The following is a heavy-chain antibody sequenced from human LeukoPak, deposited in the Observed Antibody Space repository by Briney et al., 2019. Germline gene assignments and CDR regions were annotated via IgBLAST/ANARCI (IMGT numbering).Heavy chain of an antibody. CDR1: GFTFSSYS. CDR2: INSSSSYI. V-gene: IGHV3-21*01. J-gene: IGHJ5*02. CDR3: ARGGLRFANWFDP. Sequence: GGSLRLSCAASGFTFSSYSMNWVRQPPGKGLEWVSSINSSSSYIYYADSVKGRFTISRDNAKNSLYLQMNSLRADDTAVYYCARGGLRFANWFDPWGQGTLVTVSS. D-gene: IGHD3-3*01.